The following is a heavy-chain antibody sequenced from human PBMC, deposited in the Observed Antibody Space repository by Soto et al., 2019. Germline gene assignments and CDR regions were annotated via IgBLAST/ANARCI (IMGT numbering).Heavy chain of an antibody. V-gene: IGHV4-34*01. CDR1: GGSFSGYY. D-gene: IGHD6-19*01. CDR2: INHSGST. CDR3: ARGRVAVAGPFFDY. Sequence: SETLSLTCAVSGGSFSGYYWCWIRQPPGKGREWIGDINHSGSTNYNPTLKSRVTISVDTSKNQFSLKLSSVTAADTAVYYCARGRVAVAGPFFDYWGQGTLVTVSS. J-gene: IGHJ4*02.